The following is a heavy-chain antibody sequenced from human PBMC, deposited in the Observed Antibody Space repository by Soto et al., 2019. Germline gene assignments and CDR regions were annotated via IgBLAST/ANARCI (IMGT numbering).Heavy chain of an antibody. CDR3: ARRKRDGYIYIDY. CDR2: IYYGGST. J-gene: IGHJ4*02. Sequence: SETLSLTCTVSGGSISSSSYYWGWIRQPPGKGLEWIGAIYYGGSTFYNPSLNSRVTIYVDTSKNQFSLKLSSVTAADTAVYYCARRKRDGYIYIDYWGQGTLVTVSS. CDR1: GGSISSSSYY. D-gene: IGHD5-12*01. V-gene: IGHV4-39*01.